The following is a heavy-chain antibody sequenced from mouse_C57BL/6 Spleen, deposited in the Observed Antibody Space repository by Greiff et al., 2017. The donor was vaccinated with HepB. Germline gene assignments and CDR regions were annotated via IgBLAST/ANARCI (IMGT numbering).Heavy chain of an antibody. D-gene: IGHD2-1*01. V-gene: IGHV1-54*01. J-gene: IGHJ3*01. CDR3: ARNYYGNYEFAY. CDR1: GYAFTNYL. CDR2: INPGSGGT. Sequence: VKLQESGAELVRPGTSVKVSCKASGYAFTNYLIEWVKQRPGQGLEWIGVINPGSGGTNYNEKFKGKATLTADKSSSTAYMQLSSLTSEDSAVYFCARNYYGNYEFAYWGQGTLVTVSA.